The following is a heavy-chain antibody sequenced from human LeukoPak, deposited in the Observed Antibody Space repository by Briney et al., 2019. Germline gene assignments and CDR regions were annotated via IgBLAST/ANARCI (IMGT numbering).Heavy chain of an antibody. V-gene: IGHV3-15*07. CDR2: IKSKTNGGTT. CDR3: ARGSTYYDSSGQVPFDY. Sequence: GGSLRLSCAASGFTFNNVWMNWGRQAPGKGLEWVGRIKSKTNGGTTEYAAPVKGRFTILRDDSKNTLYLQMSSLKTEDTAVYYCARGSTYYDSSGQVPFDYWGQGTLVTVSS. D-gene: IGHD3-22*01. CDR1: GFTFNNVW. J-gene: IGHJ4*02.